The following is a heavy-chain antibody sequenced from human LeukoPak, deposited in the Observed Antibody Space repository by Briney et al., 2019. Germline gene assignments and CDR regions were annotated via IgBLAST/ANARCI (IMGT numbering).Heavy chain of an antibody. J-gene: IGHJ5*02. CDR3: ACYGIEPPS. CDR1: EFTFSSYW. V-gene: IGHV3-74*01. D-gene: IGHD1-14*01. CDR2: ISSDGSTT. Sequence: GGSLRLSCAASEFTFSSYWMHWVRQAPGKGLVWVSCISSDGSTTTYADSVKGRFTISRDNAKNTLYLQMNSLRAEGTAVYYCACYGIEPPSWGQGTLVTVSS.